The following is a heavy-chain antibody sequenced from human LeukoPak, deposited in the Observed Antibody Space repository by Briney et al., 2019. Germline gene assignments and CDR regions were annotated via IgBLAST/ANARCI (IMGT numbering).Heavy chain of an antibody. CDR1: GRSFSGYY. CDR3: ARGALERRSAFDI. V-gene: IGHV4-34*01. D-gene: IGHD1-1*01. Sequence: SETLSLTCAVYGRSFSGYYWSWIRQHPGKGLEWIGEINHSGSTNYNPSLKSRVTISVDTSKNQFSLKLSSVTAADTAVYYCARGALERRSAFDIWGQGTMVTVSS. J-gene: IGHJ3*02. CDR2: INHSGST.